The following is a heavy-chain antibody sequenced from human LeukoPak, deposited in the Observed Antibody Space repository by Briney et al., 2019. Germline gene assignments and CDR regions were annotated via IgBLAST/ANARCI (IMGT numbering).Heavy chain of an antibody. CDR2: ISSNSRTV. V-gene: IGHV3-48*04. Sequence: GGSLRLSCAVSGFTLSDFGMNWVRQAPGKGLQWVSYISSNSRTVNYADSVKGRFTISRDNAKNSLYLQMNSLRAEDTAVYYCARAWRKWLRGDYFDYWGQGTLVTVSS. CDR1: GFTLSDFG. J-gene: IGHJ4*02. CDR3: ARAWRKWLRGDYFDY. D-gene: IGHD5-12*01.